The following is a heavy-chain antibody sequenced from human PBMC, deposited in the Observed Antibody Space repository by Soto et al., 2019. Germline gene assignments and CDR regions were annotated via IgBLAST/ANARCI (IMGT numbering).Heavy chain of an antibody. CDR3: ATGQQVRMADI. CDR2: ISGDSMYT. Sequence: QVQLLESGGDLVKPGGSLRLSCAASGFTVSGYYMGWIRQPPGKGLEWISYISGDSMYTNHADSVKGRFTISRDNAKNSLYLQMNSLRAEDTAVYFCATGQQVRMADIWGQGTMVTVSS. V-gene: IGHV3-11*03. CDR1: GFTVSGYY. J-gene: IGHJ3*02. D-gene: IGHD6-13*01.